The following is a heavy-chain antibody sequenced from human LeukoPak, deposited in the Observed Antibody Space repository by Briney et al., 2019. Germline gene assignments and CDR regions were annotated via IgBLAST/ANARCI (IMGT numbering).Heavy chain of an antibody. V-gene: IGHV3-21*01. CDR3: ARVPRSAMDYYFDY. CDR2: ISSSSSYI. D-gene: IGHD5-18*01. J-gene: IGHJ4*02. CDR1: GFTFNNYA. Sequence: GGSLRLSCAASGFTFNNYAMSWVRQAPGKGLEWVSSISSSSSYIYYADSVKGRFTISRDNAKNTLYLQMNSLRAEDTAVYYCARVPRSAMDYYFDYWGQGTLVTVSS.